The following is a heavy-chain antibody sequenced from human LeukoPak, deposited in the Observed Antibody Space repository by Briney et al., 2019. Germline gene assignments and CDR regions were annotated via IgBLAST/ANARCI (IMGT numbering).Heavy chain of an antibody. CDR3: ARARYYYDSSGYYYYFDY. D-gene: IGHD3-22*01. CDR2: INAGNGDT. J-gene: IGHJ4*02. CDR1: GYTFTSYA. V-gene: IGHV1-3*01. Sequence: AASVKVSCKASGYTFTSYAMHWVRQAPGQRLEWMGWINAGNGDTKYSQKFQGRVTITRDTSASTAYMELSSLRSDDTAVYYCARARYYYDSSGYYYYFDYWGQGTLVTVSS.